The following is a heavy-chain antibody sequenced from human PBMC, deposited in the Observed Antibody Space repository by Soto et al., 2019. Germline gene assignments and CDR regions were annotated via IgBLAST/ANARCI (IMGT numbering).Heavy chain of an antibody. CDR3: ARGIAARCFDY. CDR1: GYTFTCYY. CDR2: INPNSGST. J-gene: IGHJ4*02. V-gene: IGHV1-2*02. Sequence: XSVKGSCQASGYTFTCYYMHWVRQAPGQGLEWMGWINPNSGSTNYAQKFQGRVTMTRDTSISTAYMELSRLRSDDTAVYYCARGIAARCFDYWGQGDLVTVSS. D-gene: IGHD6-6*01.